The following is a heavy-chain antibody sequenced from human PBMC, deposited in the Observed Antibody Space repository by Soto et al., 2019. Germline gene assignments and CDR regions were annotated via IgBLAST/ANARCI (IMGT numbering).Heavy chain of an antibody. V-gene: IGHV5-10-1*01. CDR1: GYSFTSYW. Sequence: GESLKISCKGSGYSFTSYWISWVRQMPGKGLEWMGRIDPSDSYTNYSPSFQGHVTISADKSISTAYLQWSSLKASDTAMYYCARGVIPHHLYSSSWYGPQAKNTYYYYGMDVWGQGTTVTVSS. D-gene: IGHD6-13*01. CDR2: IDPSDSYT. J-gene: IGHJ6*02. CDR3: ARGVIPHHLYSSSWYGPQAKNTYYYYGMDV.